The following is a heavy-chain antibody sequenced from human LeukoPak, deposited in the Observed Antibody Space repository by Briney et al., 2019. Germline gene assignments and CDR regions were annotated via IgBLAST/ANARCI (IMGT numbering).Heavy chain of an antibody. CDR1: GFTFSSYS. CDR2: ISSSSSYI. Sequence: GGSLRLSCAASGFTFSSYSMNWVRQAPGKGLEWVSSISSSSSYIYYADSVKGRFTISRDNAKNSLYLQMNSLRAEDTAVYYCARGKSRGSHIDYWGQGTLVTVSS. V-gene: IGHV3-21*04. CDR3: ARGKSRGSHIDY. D-gene: IGHD1-26*01. J-gene: IGHJ4*02.